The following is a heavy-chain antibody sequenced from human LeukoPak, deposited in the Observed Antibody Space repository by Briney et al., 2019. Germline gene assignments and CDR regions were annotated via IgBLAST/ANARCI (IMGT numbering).Heavy chain of an antibody. D-gene: IGHD2-15*01. V-gene: IGHV3-33*01. CDR1: GFTFRSYG. J-gene: IGHJ4*02. Sequence: WGALRLSCAASGFTFRSYGMHWGRQAPGQGVGGGGIIWYDGSKKYYADSVRGRFTISRDNSKNALYPQMNSLRAEDTAVYYCASWKGYCNGDSCYGYFDYWGQGTLVTVSS. CDR2: IWYDGSKK. CDR3: ASWKGYCNGDSCYGYFDY.